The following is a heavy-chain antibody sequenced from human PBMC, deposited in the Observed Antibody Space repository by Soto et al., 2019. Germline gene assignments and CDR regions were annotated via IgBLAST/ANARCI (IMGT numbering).Heavy chain of an antibody. CDR2: ISGSGGST. Sequence: EVQLLESGGGLVQPGGSLRLSCAASGFTFSSYAMSWVRQAPGKGLEWVSAISGSGGSTYYADSVKGRFTISRDNSKNTLYLQMNSLRAEYTAVYYCAKDLGGLDYDFWSGYYFDYWGQGTLLTVSS. J-gene: IGHJ4*02. CDR1: GFTFSSYA. D-gene: IGHD3-3*01. V-gene: IGHV3-23*01. CDR3: AKDLGGLDYDFWSGYYFDY.